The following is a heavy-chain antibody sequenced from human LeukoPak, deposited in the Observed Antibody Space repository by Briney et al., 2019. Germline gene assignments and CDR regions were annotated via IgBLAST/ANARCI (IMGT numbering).Heavy chain of an antibody. D-gene: IGHD2-2*01. J-gene: IGHJ4*02. CDR2: VYYSGST. V-gene: IGHV4-59*01. CDR1: GGSIDNYY. Sequence: SETLSLTCTVSGGSIDNYYWSWIRQPPGKGLEYIGYVYYSGSTNFNPSLKSRVTISVDTSKNQFSLKLSSVTAADTAVYYCARGGLEYQLLSYFDYWGQGTLVTVSS. CDR3: ARGGLEYQLLSYFDY.